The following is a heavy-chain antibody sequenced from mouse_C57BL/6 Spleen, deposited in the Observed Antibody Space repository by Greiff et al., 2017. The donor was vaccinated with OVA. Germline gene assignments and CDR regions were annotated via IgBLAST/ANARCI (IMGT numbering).Heavy chain of an antibody. J-gene: IGHJ2*01. CDR3: ARDETGNYFDY. Sequence: VQLQQSGPGLVKPSQSLSLTCSVTGYSITSGYYWNWIRQFPGNKLEWMGYISYDGSNNYNPSLKNRISITRDTSKNQFFLKLNSVTTEDTATYYCARDETGNYFDYWGQGTTLTVSS. CDR2: ISYDGSN. D-gene: IGHD1-1*02. CDR1: GYSITSGYY. V-gene: IGHV3-6*01.